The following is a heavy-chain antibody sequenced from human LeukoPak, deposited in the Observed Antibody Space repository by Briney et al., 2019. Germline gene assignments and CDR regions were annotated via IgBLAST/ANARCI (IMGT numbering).Heavy chain of an antibody. V-gene: IGHV1-2*02. Sequence: ASVKVSCKASGYTFTGYYMHWVRQAPGQGLDSMGWINPNSGGTNYAQKFQGRVTMTRDTSISTAYMKLSRLRSDDTAVYYCARDNSGSYSNWFDPWGQGTLVTVSS. CDR3: ARDNSGSYSNWFDP. CDR2: INPNSGGT. J-gene: IGHJ5*02. CDR1: GYTFTGYY. D-gene: IGHD1-26*01.